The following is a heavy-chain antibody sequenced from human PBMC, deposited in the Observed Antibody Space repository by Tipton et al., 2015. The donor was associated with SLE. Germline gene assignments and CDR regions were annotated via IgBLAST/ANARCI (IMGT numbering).Heavy chain of an antibody. CDR1: GFTFRNYN. V-gene: IGHV3-11*04. CDR2: ISDSGSSI. CDR3: ARQRSTWYFDF. D-gene: IGHD6-13*01. J-gene: IGHJ4*02. Sequence: GSLRLSCDASGFTFRNYNMRWIRQAPGKGLEWVAFISDSGSSIYYADSVKGRFTISRDNAKNSFYLQMDSLRGDDTAVYYCARQRSTWYFDFWGPGTLVSVSS.